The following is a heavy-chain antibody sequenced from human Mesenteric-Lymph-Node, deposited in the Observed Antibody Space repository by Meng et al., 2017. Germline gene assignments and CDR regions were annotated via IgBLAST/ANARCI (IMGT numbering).Heavy chain of an antibody. CDR3: AKDRRGRMEARDY. CDR2: ISGGSGPTA. Sequence: GGSLRLSCAASGFTFSSYAMHWVRQAPGKGLEWVSTISGGSGPTAYYADSLKGRVTISRDNSKNTLYLQMDSLRVEDTAVYYCAKDRRGRMEARDYWGQGTLVTVSS. V-gene: IGHV3-23*01. J-gene: IGHJ4*02. CDR1: GFTFSSYA. D-gene: IGHD1-1*01.